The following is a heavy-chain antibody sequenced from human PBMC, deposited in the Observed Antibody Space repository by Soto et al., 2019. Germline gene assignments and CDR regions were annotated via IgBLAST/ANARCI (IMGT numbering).Heavy chain of an antibody. J-gene: IGHJ4*02. CDR3: ARVYYYDSRGYRIESPPAADYYFDY. V-gene: IGHV4-59*01. CDR2: IYYSGSP. CDR1: GGSISSYY. D-gene: IGHD3-22*01. Sequence: PSETLSLTCTVSGGSISSYYWSWIRQPPGKGLEWIGYIYYSGSPNYNPSLKSRVTISIDTSKNQFSLKLSSVTAADTAVYYCARVYYYDSRGYRIESPPAADYYFDYWGQGTLVTVSS.